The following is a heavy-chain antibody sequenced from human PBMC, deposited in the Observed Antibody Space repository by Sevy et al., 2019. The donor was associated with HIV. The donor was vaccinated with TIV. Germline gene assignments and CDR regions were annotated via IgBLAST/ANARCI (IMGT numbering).Heavy chain of an antibody. CDR1: GFTFSSYS. J-gene: IGHJ6*02. V-gene: IGHV3-21*01. CDR3: ARYKVDTAMDPYYYYRMDV. Sequence: GGSLRLSCAASGFTFSSYSMNWVRQAPGKGLEWVSSISSSSSYIYYADSVKGRFTISRDNAKNSLYLQMNSLRAEDTAVYYCARYKVDTAMDPYYYYRMDVWGQGTTVTVS. CDR2: ISSSSSYI. D-gene: IGHD5-18*01.